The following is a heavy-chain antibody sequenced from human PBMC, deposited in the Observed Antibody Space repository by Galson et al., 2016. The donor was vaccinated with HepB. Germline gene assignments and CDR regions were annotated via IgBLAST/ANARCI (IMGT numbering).Heavy chain of an antibody. D-gene: IGHD3-16*01. V-gene: IGHV3-23*01. CDR2: ISIRSDST. CDR1: GFTFNNYA. Sequence: SLRLSCAASGFTFNNYALNWVRQAPGKGLEWVSAISIRSDSTFYADSVKGRFMIFRDNSKNTVYLQMNTLRVDDTATYYCAKDIRSSVTGWGKLDAFDVWGQGTMVTVYS. J-gene: IGHJ3*01. CDR3: AKDIRSSVTGWGKLDAFDV.